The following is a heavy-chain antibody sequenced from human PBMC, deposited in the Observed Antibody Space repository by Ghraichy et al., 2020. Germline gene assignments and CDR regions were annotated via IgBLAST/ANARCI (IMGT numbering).Heavy chain of an antibody. Sequence: SVKVSCKASGGTFSSYAISWVRQAPGQGLEWMGGIIPIFGTANYAQKFQGRVTITADESTSTAYMELSSLRSEDTAVYYCASRPYYDSSGYEGDDAFDIWGQGTMVTVSS. V-gene: IGHV1-69*13. CDR2: IIPIFGTA. D-gene: IGHD3-22*01. CDR1: GGTFSSYA. CDR3: ASRPYYDSSGYEGDDAFDI. J-gene: IGHJ3*02.